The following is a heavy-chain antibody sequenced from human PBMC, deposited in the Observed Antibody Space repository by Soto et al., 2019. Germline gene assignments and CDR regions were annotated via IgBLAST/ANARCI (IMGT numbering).Heavy chain of an antibody. CDR2: IYYSGST. J-gene: IGHJ5*02. Sequence: QLQLQESGPGLVKPSETLSLTCTVSGGSISSSSYYWGWIRQPPGKGLEWIGSIYYSGSTYYNPSLKSRVTISVDTSKNQFSLKLSSVTAADAAVYYCARQRTIFGGGWFDPWGQGTLVTVSS. V-gene: IGHV4-39*01. CDR1: GGSISSSSYY. CDR3: ARQRTIFGGGWFDP. D-gene: IGHD3-3*01.